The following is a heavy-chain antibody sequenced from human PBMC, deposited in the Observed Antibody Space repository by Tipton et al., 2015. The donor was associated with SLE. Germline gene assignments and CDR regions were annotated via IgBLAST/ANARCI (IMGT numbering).Heavy chain of an antibody. CDR2: ISYDGSNK. D-gene: IGHD6-13*01. CDR3: ASDLEYSSSWYPLDYYYGMDV. V-gene: IGHV3-30*04. CDR1: GFTFSIYA. J-gene: IGHJ6*02. Sequence: AVSGFTFSIYAMHWVRQAPGKGLEWVAVISYDGSNKYYADSVKGRFTISRDNSKNTLYLQMNSLRAEDTAVYYCASDLEYSSSWYPLDYYYGMDVWGQGTTVTVSS.